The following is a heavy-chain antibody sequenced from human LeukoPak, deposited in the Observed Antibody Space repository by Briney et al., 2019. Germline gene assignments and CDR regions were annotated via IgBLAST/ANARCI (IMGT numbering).Heavy chain of an antibody. CDR1: GFTVSSNY. CDR2: IYSGGST. Sequence: PGGSLGLSCAASGFTVSSNYMSWVRQAPGKGLEWVSVIYSGGSTYYADSVKGRFTISRDNSKNTLYLQMNSLRAEDTAVYYCARDTGTTYYYGSGSSDGMDVWGQGTTVTVS. V-gene: IGHV3-66*01. D-gene: IGHD3-10*01. CDR3: ARDTGTTYYYGSGSSDGMDV. J-gene: IGHJ6*02.